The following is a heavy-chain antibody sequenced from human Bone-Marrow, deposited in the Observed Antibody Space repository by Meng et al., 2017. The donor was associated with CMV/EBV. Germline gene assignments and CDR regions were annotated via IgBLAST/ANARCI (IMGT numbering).Heavy chain of an antibody. J-gene: IGHJ5*02. Sequence: SVKVSCKASGGTFSSYAISWVPQAPGQGLEWMGGIIPIFGTANYAQKFQGRLTITTDESTSTAYMELSSLRSDDTAVYYCARDYNFIGFDPWGQGTLVTVSS. V-gene: IGHV1-69*05. CDR1: GGTFSSYA. D-gene: IGHD3-10*01. CDR2: IIPIFGTA. CDR3: ARDYNFIGFDP.